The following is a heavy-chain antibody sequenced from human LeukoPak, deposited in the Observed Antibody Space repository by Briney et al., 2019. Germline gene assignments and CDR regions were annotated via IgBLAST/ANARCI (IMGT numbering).Heavy chain of an antibody. CDR3: AREVAIIRGVRNWFDS. CDR2: TFYRSKWYY. D-gene: IGHD3-10*01. V-gene: IGHV6-1*01. CDR1: GDSVSSNDAA. J-gene: IGHJ5*01. Sequence: SETLSLTCGISGDSVSSNDAAWSWIRQSPSRGLEWLGRTFYRSKWYYDYAPSVRSRITINPDTSKSQFSLQLDSVTPEDTAVYYRAREVAIIRGVRNWFDSWGPGILVTVSS.